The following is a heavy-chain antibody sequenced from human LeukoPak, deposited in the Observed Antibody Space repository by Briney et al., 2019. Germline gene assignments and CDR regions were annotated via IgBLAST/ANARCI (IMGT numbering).Heavy chain of an antibody. CDR3: AKDTYPGIAAASTFTR. J-gene: IGHJ4*02. CDR1: GFTFSDYY. CDR2: ISSSGSTL. Sequence: PGGSLRLSCAASGFTFSDYYMSWIRQAPGKGLEWVSYISSSGSTLYYADSVKGRITISRDNSKNTLYLQMNSLRAEDTAVYYCAKDTYPGIAAASTFTRWGQGTLVTVSS. D-gene: IGHD6-13*01. V-gene: IGHV3-11*01.